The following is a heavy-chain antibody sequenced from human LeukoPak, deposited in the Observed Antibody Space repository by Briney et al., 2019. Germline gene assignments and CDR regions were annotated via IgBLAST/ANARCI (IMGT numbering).Heavy chain of an antibody. CDR3: AAVLGGGLYYFDY. CDR2: IVVGSGNT. Sequence: TTVWVSLGGTAFTCTRAAMQGVPHSRRQRLEWIGWIVVGSGNTNYAQKFQERVTITRDMSTSTAYMELSSLRSEDSAVYYCAAVLGGGLYYFDYWGQGTLVTVSS. V-gene: IGHV1-58*02. D-gene: IGHD3-16*01. J-gene: IGHJ4*02. CDR1: AFTCTRAA.